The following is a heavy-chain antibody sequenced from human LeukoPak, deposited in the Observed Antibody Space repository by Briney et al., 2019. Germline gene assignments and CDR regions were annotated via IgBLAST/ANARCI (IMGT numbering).Heavy chain of an antibody. CDR1: GYTFTSYG. D-gene: IGHD3-22*01. CDR3: ARDTYYYDTSGFFDY. Sequence: ASVKVSCKPSGYTFTSYGISWVRQAPGQGLEWMGWISAYNGNRNYAQKFRGRVTMTTDTSTSTASVELRSLTSDDTAVYYCARDTYYYDTSGFFDYWGQGTLVAVSS. J-gene: IGHJ4*02. CDR2: ISAYNGNR. V-gene: IGHV1-18*01.